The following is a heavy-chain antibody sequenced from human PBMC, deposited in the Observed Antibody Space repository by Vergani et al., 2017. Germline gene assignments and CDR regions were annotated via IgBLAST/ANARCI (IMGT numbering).Heavy chain of an antibody. CDR1: GGSFSGYN. V-gene: IGHV4-34*01. CDR2: INHSGST. J-gene: IGHJ4*02. Sequence: QVQLQQWGAGLLKPSETLSLTCAVYGGSFSGYNWSWIRQPPGKGLEWIGEINHSGSTNYNPSLKSRVTISVDTSKNQCSRKLSSVTAAAAAVYYGASGYDSSGYPFDYWGQGTLVTVS. D-gene: IGHD3-22*01. CDR3: ASGYDSSGYPFDY.